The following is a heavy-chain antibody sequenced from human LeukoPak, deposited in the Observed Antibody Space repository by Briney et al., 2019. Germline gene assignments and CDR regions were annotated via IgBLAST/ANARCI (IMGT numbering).Heavy chain of an antibody. V-gene: IGHV3-30-3*01. CDR1: GFTFSSYA. CDR2: ISYDGSNK. Sequence: GGSLRLSCAASGFTFSSYAMHWVRQAPGKGLEWVAVISYDGSNKYYADSVKGRFTISRDNSKNTLYLQMNSLRAEDTAVYYCACGITGTTGFDPWGQGTLVTVSS. D-gene: IGHD1-7*01. CDR3: ACGITGTTGFDP. J-gene: IGHJ5*02.